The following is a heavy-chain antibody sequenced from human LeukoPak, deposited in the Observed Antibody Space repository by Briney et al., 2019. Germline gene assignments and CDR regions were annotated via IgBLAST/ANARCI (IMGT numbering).Heavy chain of an antibody. CDR1: GFTFSSYA. Sequence: GRSLRLSCAASGFTFSSYARHWVRQAPGKGLEWVAVISYDGSNKYYADSVKGRFTTSRDNSKNTLCLQMNSLRAEETAVYYCASAGDAGRFLEWLPLDYWGQGTLVTVSS. V-gene: IGHV3-30-3*01. CDR2: ISYDGSNK. D-gene: IGHD3-3*01. CDR3: ASAGDAGRFLEWLPLDY. J-gene: IGHJ4*02.